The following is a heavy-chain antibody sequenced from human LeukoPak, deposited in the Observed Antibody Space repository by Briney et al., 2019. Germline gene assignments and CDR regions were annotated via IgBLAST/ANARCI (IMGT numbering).Heavy chain of an antibody. D-gene: IGHD3-10*01. CDR3: ARDSITMVRGVIINRYYFDY. CDR1: GFTFSSYE. V-gene: IGHV3-48*03. CDR2: ISSSGSTI. Sequence: GGSLRLSCAASGFTFSSYEMNWVRQAPGKGLEWVSYISSSGSTIYYADSVKGRFTISRDNAKNSLYLQTNSLRAEDTAVYYCARDSITMVRGVIINRYYFDYWGQGTLVTVSS. J-gene: IGHJ4*02.